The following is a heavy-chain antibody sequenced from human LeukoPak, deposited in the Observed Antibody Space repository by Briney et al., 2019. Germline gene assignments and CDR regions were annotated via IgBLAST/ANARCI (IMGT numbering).Heavy chain of an antibody. Sequence: GGSLRLSCAASGFTFSSYSMNWVRQAPGKGLEWVSYISSSSSTIYYADSVKGRFTISRDNAKNSLYLQMNSLRAEDTALYYCAKDIRDGSKIVGSCSDYWGQGTLVTVSS. CDR1: GFTFSSYS. CDR3: AKDIRDGSKIVGSCSDY. V-gene: IGHV3-48*04. J-gene: IGHJ4*02. D-gene: IGHD5-24*01. CDR2: ISSSSSTI.